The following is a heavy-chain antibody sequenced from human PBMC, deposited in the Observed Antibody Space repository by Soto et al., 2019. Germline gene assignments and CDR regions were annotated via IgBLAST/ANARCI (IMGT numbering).Heavy chain of an antibody. CDR3: TFGWYSLDF. J-gene: IGHJ4*02. D-gene: IGHD6-19*01. Sequence: SETMCLTCVVNGGSHSGYDGNWIRQPPGKGLEWIGEIDHSGNSNYNSSLKSRVTISVDTSKNQFSLKLSSVTAADTAVYFCTFGWYSLDFWGQGTLVTVSS. CDR2: IDHSGNS. V-gene: IGHV4-34*01. CDR1: GGSHSGYD.